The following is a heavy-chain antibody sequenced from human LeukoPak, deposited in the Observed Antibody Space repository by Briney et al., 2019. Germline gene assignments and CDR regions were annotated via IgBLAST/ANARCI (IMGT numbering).Heavy chain of an antibody. CDR1: GFTVSSNY. CDR3: ARDVGSGWFDY. V-gene: IGHV3-11*04. J-gene: IGHJ4*02. D-gene: IGHD6-19*01. CDR2: MSNSGRTI. Sequence: GGSLRLSCAASGFTVSSNYMSWVRQAPGKGLEWVSYMSNSGRTIYYAGSVKGRFTISRDNAKNSLYLQMNSLRAEDTAVYYCARDVGSGWFDYWGQGTLVTVSS.